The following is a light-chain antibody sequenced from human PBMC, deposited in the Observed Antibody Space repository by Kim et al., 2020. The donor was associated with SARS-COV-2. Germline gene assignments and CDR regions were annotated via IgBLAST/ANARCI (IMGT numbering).Light chain of an antibody. V-gene: IGLV6-57*04. CDR2: EDD. J-gene: IGLJ2*01. CDR3: QSYNRDNVL. Sequence: NFTLTQPHSVSESPGKTVTISCTRSSGSIEDNYVQWYQQRPGGVPTTVIYEDDQRPSGVSDRFSGSIDNSSNSASLTISGLRTEDEADYYCQSYNRDNVLFGGGTQLTVL. CDR1: SGSIEDNY.